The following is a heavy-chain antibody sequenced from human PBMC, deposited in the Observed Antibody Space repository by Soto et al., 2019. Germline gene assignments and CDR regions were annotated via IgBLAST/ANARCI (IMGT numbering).Heavy chain of an antibody. V-gene: IGHV2-5*02. CDR3: AHRPGGYMSGWDNGYFDY. CDR2: IYWDDDK. Sequence: GSGPTLVNPTQTLTLTCTFSGFSFSTSQVGVGWIRQPPGKAQEWLAIIYWDDDKRYSPSLRSRLTITKDTSKNQVVLTMTNMDPVDTATYFCAHRPGGYMSGWDNGYFDYWGRGALVTVSS. J-gene: IGHJ4*02. CDR1: GFSFSTSQVG. D-gene: IGHD6-19*01.